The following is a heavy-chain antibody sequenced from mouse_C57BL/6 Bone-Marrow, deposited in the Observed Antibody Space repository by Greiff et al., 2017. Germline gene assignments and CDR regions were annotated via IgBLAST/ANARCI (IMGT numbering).Heavy chain of an antibody. V-gene: IGHV14-1*01. CDR1: GFNIKDYY. CDR2: VDPEEGDT. J-gene: IGHJ3*01. D-gene: IGHD2-4*01. CDR3: TTRDYPWFAY. Sequence: EVQLQQSGAELVRPAATVKLSCTASGFNIKDYYMHWVKQRPEQGLEWIGRVDPEEGDTEYAPKFQGKATMTADTSSNTAYLQLSSLTSEDTAVYYCTTRDYPWFAYWGQGTLVTVSA.